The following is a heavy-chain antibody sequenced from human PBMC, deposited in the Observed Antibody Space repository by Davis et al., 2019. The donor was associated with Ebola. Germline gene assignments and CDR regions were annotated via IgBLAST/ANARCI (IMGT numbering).Heavy chain of an antibody. CDR2: ISSNGGST. D-gene: IGHD3-10*01. Sequence: GESLKISCAASGFTFSSYAMHWVRQAPGKGLEYVSAISSNGGSTYYANSVKGRFTISRDNSKNTLYLQMNSLRAEDTAVYYCAKHPGGSGPYYFDYWGQGTLVTVSS. CDR1: GFTFSSYA. CDR3: AKHPGGSGPYYFDY. V-gene: IGHV3-64*01. J-gene: IGHJ4*02.